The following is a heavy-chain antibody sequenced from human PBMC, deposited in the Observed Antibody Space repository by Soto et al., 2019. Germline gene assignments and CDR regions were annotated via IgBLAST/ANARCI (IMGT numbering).Heavy chain of an antibody. V-gene: IGHV3-11*06. Sequence: GGSLRLSCAASGFTFSDYYMSWIRQAPGKGLEWVSYISSSSNYTNYADSVKGRFTISRDNAKNSLYLQMNSLRAEDTAVYYCARDSTGTTPDYWGQGTLVTVSS. CDR2: ISSSSNYT. J-gene: IGHJ4*02. CDR1: GFTFSDYY. D-gene: IGHD1-7*01. CDR3: ARDSTGTTPDY.